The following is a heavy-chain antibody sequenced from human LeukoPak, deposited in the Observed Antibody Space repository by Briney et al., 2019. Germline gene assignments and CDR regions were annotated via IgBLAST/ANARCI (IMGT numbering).Heavy chain of an antibody. CDR3: ARGVVDATDNWFDP. CDR1: GGTFSSYA. CDR2: IIPIFGTA. V-gene: IGHV1-69*01. J-gene: IGHJ5*02. D-gene: IGHD2-15*01. Sequence: SVKVSCKASGGTFSSYAISWVRQAPGQGLERMGGIIPIFGTANYAQKFQGRVTITADESTSTAYMELSSLRSEDTAVYYCARGVVDATDNWFDPWGQGTLVTVSS.